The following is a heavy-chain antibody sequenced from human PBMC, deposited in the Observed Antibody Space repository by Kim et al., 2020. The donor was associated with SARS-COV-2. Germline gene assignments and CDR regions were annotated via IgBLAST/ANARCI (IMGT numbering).Heavy chain of an antibody. CDR3: ARDLDRNGYSYLDY. Sequence: GGSLRLSCAVSATFSTSWMHWVRQAPGKGLMWLSRIKSDGSDIMYADSVKGRFTISRDNARNTLYLQMNSLRAEDTAVYYCARDLDRNGYSYLDYWGQGTLVTVSS. J-gene: IGHJ4*02. D-gene: IGHD2-15*01. CDR1: ATFSTSW. V-gene: IGHV3-74*03. CDR2: IKSDGSDI.